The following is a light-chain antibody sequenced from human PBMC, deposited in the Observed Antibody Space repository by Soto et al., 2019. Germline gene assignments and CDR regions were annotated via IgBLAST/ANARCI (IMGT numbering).Light chain of an antibody. CDR1: QSVSTY. CDR3: QEYSKWPLFT. V-gene: IGKV3-15*01. CDR2: AAS. J-gene: IGKJ3*01. Sequence: EIVVTQSPGILSVSPGDRATLSCRASQSVSTYLAWYQQKPGQAPTLLIYAASTWATGIPARFTGSGSGTDFTLTISSLQSEDFAAYYCQEYSKWPLFTFGPGTRVDIK.